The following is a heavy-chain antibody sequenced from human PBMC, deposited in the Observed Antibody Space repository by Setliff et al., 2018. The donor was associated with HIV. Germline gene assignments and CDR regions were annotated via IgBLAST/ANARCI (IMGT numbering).Heavy chain of an antibody. CDR3: ARDVGLCGVDCWPSFYFDL. CDR2: THYSGSS. CDR1: GGFISNHY. D-gene: IGHD2-21*02. Sequence: PSETLSLTCTISGGFISNHYWNWIRQPPGKGLEWIGSTHYSGSSYYSPSLKSRCTISLDTSKNQFSLKLRSLTAADTAVYYCARDVGLCGVDCWPSFYFDLWGRGNLVTVSS. V-gene: IGHV4-59*11. J-gene: IGHJ2*01.